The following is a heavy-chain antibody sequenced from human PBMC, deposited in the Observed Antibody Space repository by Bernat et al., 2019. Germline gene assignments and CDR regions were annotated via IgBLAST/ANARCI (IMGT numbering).Heavy chain of an antibody. D-gene: IGHD2-21*01. V-gene: IGHV3-30-3*01. CDR2: ISYDGSNK. J-gene: IGHJ6*02. CDR1: GFTFSSYA. CDR3: ARGVRRYYYYGMDV. Sequence: QVQLVESGGGVVQPGRSLRLSCAASGFTFSSYAMHWVRQAPGKGLEWVAVISYDGSNKYSADSVKGRFTISRDNSKNTLYLQMSSLRAEDTAVYYCARGVRRYYYYGMDVWGQGTTVTVSS.